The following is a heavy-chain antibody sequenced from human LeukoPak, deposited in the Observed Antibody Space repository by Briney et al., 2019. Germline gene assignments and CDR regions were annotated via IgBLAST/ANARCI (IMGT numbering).Heavy chain of an antibody. CDR2: IRSKANNYAR. CDR1: GFTFSGSA. J-gene: IGHJ5*02. CDR3: TSQAGYSSSWYT. V-gene: IGHV3-73*01. Sequence: GGSLRLSCAASGFTFSGSAMHWVRQAPGKGLEWVGRIRSKANNYARHYSESVRGRFTISRDDSEDTAYLDMTNLKTEDTAVYYCTSQAGYSSSWYTWGQGTLVTVSS. D-gene: IGHD6-13*01.